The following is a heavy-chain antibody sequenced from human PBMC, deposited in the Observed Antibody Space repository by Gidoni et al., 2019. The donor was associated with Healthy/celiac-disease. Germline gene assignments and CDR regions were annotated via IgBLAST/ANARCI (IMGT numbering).Heavy chain of an antibody. CDR2: IYTSVRT. D-gene: IGHD6-6*01. J-gene: IGHJ3*02. V-gene: IGHV4-61*02. CDR3: ARGEGSEYSSSFRAFDI. Sequence: QVQLQESGPGLVTPSQTLSLPCTVSGGSSSSGRYSWSWIRQPAGKGLEWIGRIYTSVRTNSNPSLQSRVTISVDTSKNQFSLKLSSVTAADTAVYYWARGEGSEYSSSFRAFDIWGQGTMVTVSS. CDR1: GGSSSSGRYS.